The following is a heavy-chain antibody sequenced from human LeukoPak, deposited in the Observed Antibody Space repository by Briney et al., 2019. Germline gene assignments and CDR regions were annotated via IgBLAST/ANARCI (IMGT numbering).Heavy chain of an antibody. J-gene: IGHJ6*02. Sequence: GASVKVSCKASGGTFSSYAISRVRQAPGQGLEWMGGIIPIFGTANYAQKFQGRVTITADESTSTAYMELSSLRSEDTAVYYCARRLPDILTDYYYYGMDVWGQGTTVTVSS. CDR2: IIPIFGTA. CDR3: ARRLPDILTDYYYYGMDV. D-gene: IGHD3-9*01. V-gene: IGHV1-69*13. CDR1: GGTFSSYA.